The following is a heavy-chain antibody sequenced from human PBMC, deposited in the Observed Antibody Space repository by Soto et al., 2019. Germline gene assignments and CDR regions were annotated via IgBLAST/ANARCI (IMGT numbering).Heavy chain of an antibody. CDR1: GFIVSSDY. CDR2: IYSGGST. Sequence: GGSLRLSCVVSGFIVSSDYMSWVRQAPGKGLEWVSVIYSGGSTYYADSVKGRFTISRDNSKNTLYLQMNNLRAEDTAVYYCARHDWFDPWGQGXLVTVSS. V-gene: IGHV3-66*04. J-gene: IGHJ5*02. CDR3: ARHDWFDP.